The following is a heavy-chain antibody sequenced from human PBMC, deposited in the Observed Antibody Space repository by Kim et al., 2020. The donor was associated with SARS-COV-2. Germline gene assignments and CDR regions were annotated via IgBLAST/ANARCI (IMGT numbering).Heavy chain of an antibody. D-gene: IGHD3-10*01. CDR2: INWNGGST. CDR3: ARAPRVYYYGMDV. Sequence: WGSLRLSCAASGFIFDDYGMSWVRQVPGKGLEWVSNINWNGGSTAYADSVKGRFTIARDNAKNSLYLQMNSLRAEDTALYYCARAPRVYYYGMDVWGQGTTVTVSS. J-gene: IGHJ6*02. V-gene: IGHV3-20*04. CDR1: GFIFDDYG.